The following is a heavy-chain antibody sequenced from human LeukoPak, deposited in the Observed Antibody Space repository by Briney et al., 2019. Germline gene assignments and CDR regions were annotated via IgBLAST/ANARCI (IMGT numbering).Heavy chain of an antibody. J-gene: IGHJ5*02. CDR3: ARDYYSENWFDP. CDR1: GGTFSSYA. V-gene: IGHV1-69*05. D-gene: IGHD3-22*01. CDR2: IIPIFGTA. Sequence: SVKVSCKASGGTFSSYAISWVRQAPGQGLEWMGRIIPIFGTANYAQKFQGRVTITTDESTSTAYMELRSLRSDDTAVYYCARDYYSENWFDPWGQGTLVTVSS.